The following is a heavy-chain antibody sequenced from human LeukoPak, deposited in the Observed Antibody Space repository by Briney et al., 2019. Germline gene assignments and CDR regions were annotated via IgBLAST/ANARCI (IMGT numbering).Heavy chain of an antibody. D-gene: IGHD6-19*01. CDR3: ARPGGYSSSNWFDP. V-gene: IGHV1-2*02. Sequence: GASVKVSCKASGYTFTGYYMHWVRQAPGQGLEWMGWINPNGGGTNYAQKFQGRVTMTRDTSISTAYMELSRLTSDDTAVYYCARPGGYSSSNWFDPWGQGTLVTVSS. CDR1: GYTFTGYY. CDR2: INPNGGGT. J-gene: IGHJ5*02.